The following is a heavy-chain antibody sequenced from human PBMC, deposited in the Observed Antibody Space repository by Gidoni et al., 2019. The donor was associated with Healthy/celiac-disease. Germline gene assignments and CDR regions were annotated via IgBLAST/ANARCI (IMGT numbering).Heavy chain of an antibody. CDR1: GFPFASYA. V-gene: IGHV3-23*01. CDR2: ISGSGGST. D-gene: IGHD5-12*01. CDR3: AKATVDIVAAELDY. J-gene: IGHJ4*02. Sequence: EVQLLESGGGLVQHGGSLGLSCAPSGFPFASYAMGWVRQAPGKGLEWVSAISGSGGSTSYADSVKGRFTISRDNSKNTLYLQMNSLRAEDTAVYYCAKATVDIVAAELDYWGQGTLVTVSS.